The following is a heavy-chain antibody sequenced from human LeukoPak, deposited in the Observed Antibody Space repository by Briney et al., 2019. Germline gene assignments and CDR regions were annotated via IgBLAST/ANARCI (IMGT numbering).Heavy chain of an antibody. J-gene: IGHJ4*02. CDR3: ARERDSSGWYMRGAYFDY. D-gene: IGHD6-19*01. Sequence: GRSLRLSCAASGFTFSSYAMHWVRQAPGKGLEWVAVISYDGSNKYYADSVKGRFTISRDNSKNTLYLQMNSLRAEDTAVYYCARERDSSGWYMRGAYFDYWGQGTLVTVSS. CDR2: ISYDGSNK. V-gene: IGHV3-30-3*01. CDR1: GFTFSSYA.